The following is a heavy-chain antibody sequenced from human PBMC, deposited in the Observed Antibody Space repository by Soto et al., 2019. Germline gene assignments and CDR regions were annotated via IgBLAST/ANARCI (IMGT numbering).Heavy chain of an antibody. Sequence: EVQLVESGGGLVQPGRSLRLSCAASGFTFDDYAMHWVRQAPGKGLEWVSGISWNSGSIGYADSVKGRFTISRHNAKNSLYLQRNSLGAEDTALYYCAKGIAGAGGGQIDYWGQGTLVTVSS. D-gene: IGHD6-13*01. J-gene: IGHJ4*02. CDR3: AKGIAGAGGGQIDY. CDR2: ISWNSGSI. V-gene: IGHV3-9*01. CDR1: GFTFDDYA.